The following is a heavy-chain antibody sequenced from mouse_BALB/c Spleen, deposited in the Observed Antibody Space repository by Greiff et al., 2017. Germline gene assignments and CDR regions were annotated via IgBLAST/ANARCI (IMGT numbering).Heavy chain of an antibody. Sequence: QVQLKESGAELVRPGSSVKISCKASGYAFSSYWMNWVKQRPGQGLEWIGQIYPGDGDTNYNGKFKGKATLTADKSSSTAYMQLSSLTSDDSAVYFCARGGLLRDYYAMDYWGQGTSVTVSS. CDR1: GYAFSSYW. CDR3: ARGGLLRDYYAMDY. CDR2: IYPGDGDT. D-gene: IGHD1-1*01. J-gene: IGHJ4*01. V-gene: IGHV1-80*01.